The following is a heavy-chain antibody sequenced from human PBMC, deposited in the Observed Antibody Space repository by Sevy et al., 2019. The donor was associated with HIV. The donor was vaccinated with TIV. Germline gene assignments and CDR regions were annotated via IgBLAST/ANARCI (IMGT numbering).Heavy chain of an antibody. J-gene: IGHJ6*02. CDR1: GFTFSSAW. CDR3: ITDPAYRGYDEEVINYYYYGMDV. Sequence: GESLKISCTASGFTFSSAWMSWVRQAPGKGLEWVGRIKSECDGGAIDYAAPVKGRFTISREDSKNTVYLQMNSLKTEDTAVYYCITDPAYRGYDEEVINYYYYGMDVWGQGTTVTVSS. CDR2: IKSECDGGAI. D-gene: IGHD5-12*01. V-gene: IGHV3-15*01.